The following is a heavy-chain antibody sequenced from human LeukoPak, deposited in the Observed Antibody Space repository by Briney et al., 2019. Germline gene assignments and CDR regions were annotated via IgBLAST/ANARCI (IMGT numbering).Heavy chain of an antibody. CDR2: IYYSGST. Sequence: PSETLSLTCTVSGASISSSSYYWGWIRQPPGKGLEWIGSIYYSGSTYYNPSLKSRVTISVDTSKNQFSLKLSSVTAADTAVYYCARDSSLGWFDPWGQGTLVTVSS. CDR3: ARDSSLGWFDP. V-gene: IGHV4-39*07. J-gene: IGHJ5*02. CDR1: GASISSSSYY. D-gene: IGHD6-6*01.